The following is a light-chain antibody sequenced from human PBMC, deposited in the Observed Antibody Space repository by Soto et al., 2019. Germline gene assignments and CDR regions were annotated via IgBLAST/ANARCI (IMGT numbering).Light chain of an antibody. CDR2: DAS. J-gene: IGKJ1*01. CDR3: HQYNNWPPWT. Sequence: IVLTQSPDTLSLSPGERATLSCRASQSVSSNYLAWYQQKLGQAPRLLIYDASRRATGIPDRFSGSGSGTDFTLTISRLQSDDFAVYYCHQYNNWPPWTFGQGTKVDIK. V-gene: IGKV3D-20*02. CDR1: QSVSSNY.